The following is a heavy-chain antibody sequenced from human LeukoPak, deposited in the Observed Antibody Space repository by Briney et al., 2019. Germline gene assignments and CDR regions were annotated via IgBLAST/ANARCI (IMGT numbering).Heavy chain of an antibody. V-gene: IGHV4-4*07. Sequence: SETLSLTCTVSGGSISSYYWTWLRRPAGKGPEWIGRLFTSGTTNYNPSLESRITMSVDTSKNQFSLKLSSVTAADTAVYYCARGRTSEDYYDSSGYFPISFDYWGQGTLVTVSS. J-gene: IGHJ4*02. D-gene: IGHD3-22*01. CDR2: LFTSGTT. CDR1: GGSISSYY. CDR3: ARGRTSEDYYDSSGYFPISFDY.